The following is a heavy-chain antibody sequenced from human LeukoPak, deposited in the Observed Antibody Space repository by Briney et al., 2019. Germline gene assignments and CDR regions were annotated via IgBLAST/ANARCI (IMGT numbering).Heavy chain of an antibody. Sequence: ASVKVSCKASGYSFTGYYIHWVREAPGQGLEWMGWINPDGGVTKSAQNFQGRVTMTRDKSINTVYMELSGLTSDDTALYYCARGPNHYYYMDFWGTGTTVSVSS. CDR2: INPDGGVT. CDR1: GYSFTGYY. J-gene: IGHJ6*03. CDR3: ARGPNHYYYMDF. D-gene: IGHD2-8*01. V-gene: IGHV1-2*02.